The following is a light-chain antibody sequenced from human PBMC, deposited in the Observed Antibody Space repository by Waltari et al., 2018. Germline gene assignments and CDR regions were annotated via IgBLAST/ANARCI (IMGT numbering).Light chain of an antibody. CDR1: QSVLYSSNNKNY. CDR3: QQYYSTPLT. V-gene: IGKV4-1*01. Sequence: DIVMTQSPDSLAVSLGERATINCKSSQSVLYSSNNKNYLAWYQQEPGQTPKLLIYWAYTRESGVPDRFSGSGSGTDFTLTISSLQAEDVAVYYCQQYYSTPLTFGGGTKVEIK. J-gene: IGKJ4*01. CDR2: WAY.